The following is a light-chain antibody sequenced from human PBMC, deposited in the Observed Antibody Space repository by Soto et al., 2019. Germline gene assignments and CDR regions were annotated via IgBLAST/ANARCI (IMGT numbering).Light chain of an antibody. CDR2: DVS. J-gene: IGLJ2*01. CDR1: SSDVGGYNY. V-gene: IGLV2-14*01. CDR3: SSYTSSRGGVV. Sequence: QSALTQPASVSGSPGQSITISCTGTSSDVGGYNYVSWYQQHPGKAPKLMIYDVSNRPSGVSNRFSGSKSGNTASLTISGLQAEGEADYYCSSYTSSRGGVVFGGGTKVTVL.